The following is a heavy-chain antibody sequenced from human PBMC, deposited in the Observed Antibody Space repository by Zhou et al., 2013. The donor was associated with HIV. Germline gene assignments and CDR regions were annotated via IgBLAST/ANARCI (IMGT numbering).Heavy chain of an antibody. D-gene: IGHD2-2*01. J-gene: IGHJ6*03. CDR2: INPNSGGT. CDR3: ARGLRVSTWHNRALYYYYYMDV. V-gene: IGHV1-2*02. Sequence: QVQLVQSGAEVKKPGASVKVSCKASGYSFTGYYLHWVRQAPGQGLEWMGWINPNSGGTNYAQKFQGRVTITRNTSISTAYMELSSLRSEDTAVYYCARGLRVSTWHNRALYYYYYMDVWGKGTTVTVSS. CDR1: GYSFTGYY.